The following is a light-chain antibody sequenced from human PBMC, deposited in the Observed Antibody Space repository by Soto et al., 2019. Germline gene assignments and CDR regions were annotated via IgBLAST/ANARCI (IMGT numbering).Light chain of an antibody. CDR3: QSYDSSIYVV. V-gene: IGLV6-57*04. CDR1: SGSIASNY. Sequence: NFMLTQPHSVSESPGKTVTISCTRSSGSIASNYVQWYQQRPGSAPTTVIYEDNQRPSGVPDRLSGSIDSSSNSASLTISGLKTEDEADYYCQSYDSSIYVVFGGGTKLTVL. CDR2: EDN. J-gene: IGLJ2*01.